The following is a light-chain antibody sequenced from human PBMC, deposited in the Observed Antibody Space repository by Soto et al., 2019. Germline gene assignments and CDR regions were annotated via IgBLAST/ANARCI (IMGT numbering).Light chain of an antibody. CDR1: SSDVGDYNY. CDR3: CSYAGTYTVV. J-gene: IGLJ2*01. CDR2: EVS. V-gene: IGLV2-11*01. Sequence: QSVLTQPRSVSGSPGQSVTISCTGTSSDVGDYNYVSWYQQHPGKAPKFIIYEVSKRPSGVPDRFSGSKSGNTASLTISGLQAEDVADYYCCSYAGTYTVVFGGGTKVTVL.